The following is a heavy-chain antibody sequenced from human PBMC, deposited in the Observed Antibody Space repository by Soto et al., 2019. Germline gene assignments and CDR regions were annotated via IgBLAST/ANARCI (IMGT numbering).Heavy chain of an antibody. CDR1: GFSFSSYW. CDR3: ARAGVTHGFDY. V-gene: IGHV3-74*03. Sequence: PGESLTLSCAASGFSFSSYWMHWVRQAPGKGLVWVSRIDSDETVTTYADSVKGRFTISRDNAKNTLYLQMNSLRAEDTAVYYCARAGVTHGFDYWGQGVLVTVSS. J-gene: IGHJ4*02. CDR2: IDSDETVT. D-gene: IGHD2-8*01.